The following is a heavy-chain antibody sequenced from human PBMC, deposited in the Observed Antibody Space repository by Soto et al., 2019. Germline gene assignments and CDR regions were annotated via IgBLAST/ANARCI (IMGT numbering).Heavy chain of an antibody. J-gene: IGHJ5*02. CDR1: GGSISSGGYY. D-gene: IGHD3-10*01. Sequence: TLSLTCTVSGGSISSGGYYWSWIRQHPGKGLEWIGYIYYSGSTYYNPSLKSRVTISVDTSKNQFSLKLSSVTAADTAVYYCARDARGYYGSGSWFDPWGQGTLVTVSS. CDR3: ARDARGYYGSGSWFDP. V-gene: IGHV4-31*03. CDR2: IYYSGST.